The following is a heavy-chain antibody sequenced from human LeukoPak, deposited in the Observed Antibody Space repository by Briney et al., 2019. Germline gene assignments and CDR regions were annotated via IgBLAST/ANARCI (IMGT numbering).Heavy chain of an antibody. CDR3: ARDPITIFGVATIDY. J-gene: IGHJ4*02. CDR1: GGSISSYY. Sequence: SETLSLTCTVSGGSISSYYWSWIRQPAGKGLEWIGRIYTSGSTNYNPSLKSRVTMSVDTTKNQFSLKLSSVTAADTAVYYCARDPITIFGVATIDYWGQGTLVTVSS. D-gene: IGHD3-3*01. V-gene: IGHV4-4*07. CDR2: IYTSGST.